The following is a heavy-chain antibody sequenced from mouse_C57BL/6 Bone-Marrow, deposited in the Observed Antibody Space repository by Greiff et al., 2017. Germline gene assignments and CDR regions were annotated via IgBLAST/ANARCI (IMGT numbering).Heavy chain of an antibody. CDR2: IYPGDGDT. V-gene: IGHV1-82*01. D-gene: IGHD1-1*01. Sequence: QVQLQQSGPELVKPGASVKISCKASGYAFSSSWMNWVKQRPGKGFEWIGRIYPGDGDTNYNGKFKGKATLTADKSSSTAYMQLSSLTSEESAVYFCARSRDLGSTVVGDYDWGQGTTLTVSS. CDR3: ARSRDLGSTVVGDYD. CDR1: GYAFSSSW. J-gene: IGHJ2*01.